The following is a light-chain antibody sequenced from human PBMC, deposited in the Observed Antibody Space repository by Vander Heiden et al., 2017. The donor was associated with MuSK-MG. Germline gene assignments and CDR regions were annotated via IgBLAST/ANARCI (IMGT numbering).Light chain of an antibody. CDR1: SSNIGSNT. CDR2: SNN. Sequence: QSVLTQPPSASGTPGPRVTISCSGSSSNIGSNTVNWYQQLPGTAPKLLIYSNNQRPSGVPDRFSGSKSGTSASLAISGLQSEDEADYYCAAWDDSLNRVVFGGGTKLTVL. J-gene: IGLJ2*01. V-gene: IGLV1-44*01. CDR3: AAWDDSLNRVV.